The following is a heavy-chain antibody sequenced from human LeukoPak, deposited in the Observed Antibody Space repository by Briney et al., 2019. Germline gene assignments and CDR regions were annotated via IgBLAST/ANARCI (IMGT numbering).Heavy chain of an antibody. D-gene: IGHD2-21*02. CDR2: ISGSGGST. Sequence: GGSLRLSCAASGFTFSSYAMSWVRQAPGKGLEWVSAISGSGGSTYYADSVKGRFTISRDNSKNTLYLQMNSLRAEDTAVYYCAKCRDYLLVVVTAIGIPDYWGQGTLVTVSS. J-gene: IGHJ4*02. CDR3: AKCRDYLLVVVTAIGIPDY. V-gene: IGHV3-23*01. CDR1: GFTFSSYA.